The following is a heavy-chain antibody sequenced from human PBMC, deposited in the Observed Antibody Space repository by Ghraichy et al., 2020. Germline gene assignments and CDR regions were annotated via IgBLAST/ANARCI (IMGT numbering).Heavy chain of an antibody. CDR3: AREPPFLEYCSSTSCLPTGNYYYGMDV. CDR1: GYTFTSYG. CDR2: ISAYNGNT. J-gene: IGHJ6*02. Sequence: ASVKVSCKASGYTFTSYGISWVRQAPGQGLEWMGWISAYNGNTNYAQKLQGRVTMTTDTSTSTAYMELRSLTSDDTAVYYCAREPPFLEYCSSTSCLPTGNYYYGMDVWGQGTTVTVSS. D-gene: IGHD2-2*01. V-gene: IGHV1-18*01.